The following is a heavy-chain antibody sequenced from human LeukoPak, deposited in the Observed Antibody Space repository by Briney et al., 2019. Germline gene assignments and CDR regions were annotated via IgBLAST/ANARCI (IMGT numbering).Heavy chain of an antibody. Sequence: PGGSLRLSCAASGFTFSSYWMHWVRQAPGKGLVWVSRINSDGSSTSYADSVKGRFTISRDNAKNTLYLQMNSLRAEDTAVYYCARNQLNHYYYYYGMDVWGQGTTVTVSS. CDR3: ARNQLNHYYYYYGMDV. D-gene: IGHD2-2*01. CDR1: GFTFSSYW. V-gene: IGHV3-74*01. J-gene: IGHJ6*02. CDR2: INSDGSST.